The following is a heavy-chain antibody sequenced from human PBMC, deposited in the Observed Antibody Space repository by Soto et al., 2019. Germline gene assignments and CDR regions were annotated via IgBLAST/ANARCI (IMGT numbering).Heavy chain of an antibody. J-gene: IGHJ4*02. Sequence: QIRLVQSGAEVKKPGASVRVSCTASGYTFATYGINWVRQAPGQGLDWVGWISTYNGDTNFGQNFQDRVTMTTDTYTSTAYMELRSLRSDDTAVYYCARGLGSSGYSEMGYWGQGTLVTVSS. CDR3: ARGLGSSGYSEMGY. CDR1: GYTFATYG. D-gene: IGHD3-22*01. CDR2: ISTYNGDT. V-gene: IGHV1-18*01.